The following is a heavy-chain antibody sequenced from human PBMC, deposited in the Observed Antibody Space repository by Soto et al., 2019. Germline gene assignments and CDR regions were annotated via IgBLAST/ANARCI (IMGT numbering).Heavy chain of an antibody. CDR3: ARDSKDDSSGYIDY. D-gene: IGHD3-22*01. CDR2: IYYDGSNK. Sequence: GGSLRLSCAVSGFTVSSYGMNWVRQDPGKGLEWVAAIYYDGSNKYYADSVRGRFTISRDNFKNTLYLHMNSLRAEDTAVYYCARDSKDDSSGYIDYWGQGTLVTVSS. CDR1: GFTVSSYG. J-gene: IGHJ4*02. V-gene: IGHV3-33*01.